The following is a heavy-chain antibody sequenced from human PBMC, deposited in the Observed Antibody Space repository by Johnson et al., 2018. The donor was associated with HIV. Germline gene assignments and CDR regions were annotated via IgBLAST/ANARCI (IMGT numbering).Heavy chain of an antibody. J-gene: IGHJ3*02. Sequence: VQLVESGGGVVRPGRSLRLSCSTSGFTFYNYAMSWVRQTPGKGLEWVSGTNWHCGSTCYADSVKGRFTISRDNTKNSVYLQMNSLRVEDTAFYYCARDGWEQRGETVGDGFDIWGQGTMVTVSS. D-gene: IGHD1-26*01. V-gene: IGHV3-20*04. CDR1: GFTFYNYA. CDR2: TNWHCGST. CDR3: ARDGWEQRGETVGDGFDI.